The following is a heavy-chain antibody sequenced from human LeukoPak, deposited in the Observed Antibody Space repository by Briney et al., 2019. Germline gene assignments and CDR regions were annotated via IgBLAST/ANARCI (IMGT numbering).Heavy chain of an antibody. CDR1: GGSFSGYY. J-gene: IGHJ5*02. Sequence: SETLSLTCAVYGGSFSGYYWSWIRQPPGKGLEWIGEINHSGSTNYNPSLKSRVTISVDTSKNQFSLKLSSVTAADTAVYYCARGRGTIFGVVIINNWFDPWGQGTLVTVSS. V-gene: IGHV4-34*01. CDR3: ARGRGTIFGVVIINNWFDP. D-gene: IGHD3-3*01. CDR2: INHSGST.